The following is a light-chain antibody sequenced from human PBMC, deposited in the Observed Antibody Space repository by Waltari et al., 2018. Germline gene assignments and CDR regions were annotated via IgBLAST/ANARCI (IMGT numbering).Light chain of an antibody. V-gene: IGLV7-46*01. Sequence: QAVVTQEHSLTVSPGGTVTFTCGSSTGTVTSGHYPYWFQQKPGQAPRTLIVDGSNIHSWTPARFSGSLLGGRAALTLSGAQPEDEAEYHCLLSYSGVKWVFGGGTKLTVL. J-gene: IGLJ2*01. CDR3: LLSYSGVKWV. CDR2: DGS. CDR1: TGTVTSGHY.